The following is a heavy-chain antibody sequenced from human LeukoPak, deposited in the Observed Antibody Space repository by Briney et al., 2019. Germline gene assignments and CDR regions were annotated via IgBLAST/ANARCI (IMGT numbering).Heavy chain of an antibody. J-gene: IGHJ4*02. CDR2: ISWNSGSL. V-gene: IGHV3-9*01. CDR3: AKDLPRTRFGELVH. Sequence: GGCLRLSCAASGFTFDDYAMHWVRLAPGKGLEWVSGISWNSGSLGYADSVRGRFTISRDNARNSLFLQMNSLRPEDTALYYCAKDLPRTRFGELVHWGQGILVTVS. CDR1: GFTFDDYA. D-gene: IGHD3-10*01.